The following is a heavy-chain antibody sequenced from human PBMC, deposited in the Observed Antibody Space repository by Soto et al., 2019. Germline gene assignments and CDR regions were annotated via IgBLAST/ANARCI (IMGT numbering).Heavy chain of an antibody. D-gene: IGHD2-15*01. CDR2: INPDDGNT. V-gene: IGHV1-3*01. CDR3: ARGIATGQLDP. Sequence: ASVKVSCKASGYTFTRYTMNWVRQAPGQRLEWMGWINPDDGNTKSSQKFQDRVIITRDTSASTAYMDLSSLRSEDTAVYYCARGIATGQLDPWGQGTLVTVSS. CDR1: GYTFTRYT. J-gene: IGHJ5*02.